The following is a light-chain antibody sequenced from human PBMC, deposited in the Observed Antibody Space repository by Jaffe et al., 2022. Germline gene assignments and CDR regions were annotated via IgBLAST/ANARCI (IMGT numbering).Light chain of an antibody. J-gene: IGKJ4*01. CDR3: QQCNDWPLT. Sequence: EIVMTQSPATLSVSPGERATLSCRASQSVSINLAWFQQKPGQAPRLLIYGASTRATGIPARFSGTGSGTEFTLTISSLQSEDFAVYYCQQCNDWPLTFGGGTKVEIK. CDR1: QSVSIN. V-gene: IGKV3-15*01. CDR2: GAS.